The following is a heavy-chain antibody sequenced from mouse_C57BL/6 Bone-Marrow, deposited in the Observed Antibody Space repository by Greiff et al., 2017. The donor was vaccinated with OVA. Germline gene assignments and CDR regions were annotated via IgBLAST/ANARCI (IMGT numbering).Heavy chain of an antibody. CDR2: IHPNSGST. V-gene: IGHV1-64*01. CDR1: GYTFTSYW. CDR3: ARSPYDGYYVSWYFDV. J-gene: IGHJ1*01. D-gene: IGHD2-3*01. Sequence: QVQLQQPGAELVKPGASVKLSCKASGYTFTSYWMHWVKQRPGQGLEWIGMIHPNSGSTNYNEKFKSKATLTVDKSSSTAYMQLSSLTSEDSAVYYCARSPYDGYYVSWYFDVWGPGTTVTVSS.